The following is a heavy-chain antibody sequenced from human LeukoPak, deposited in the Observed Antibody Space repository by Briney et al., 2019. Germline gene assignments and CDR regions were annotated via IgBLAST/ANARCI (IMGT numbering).Heavy chain of an antibody. J-gene: IGHJ4*02. Sequence: SETLSLTCTVSGDSISSYYWSWIRQPPGKGLEWIGYIYYSGSTNYNPSLKSRVTISVDTSKNQFSLKLSSVTAADTAVYHCASAVVWLAFDNWGQGTLVTVSS. CDR2: IYYSGST. CDR3: ASAVVWLAFDN. CDR1: GDSISSYY. V-gene: IGHV4-59*08. D-gene: IGHD4-23*01.